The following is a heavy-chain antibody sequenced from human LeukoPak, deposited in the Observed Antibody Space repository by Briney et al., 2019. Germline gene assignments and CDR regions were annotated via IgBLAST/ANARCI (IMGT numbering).Heavy chain of an antibody. Sequence: SETLSLTCTVSGGSISSSSYYWGWIRQPPGKGLEWIGSIYYSGSTYYNPSLKSRVTISVDTSKNQFSLKLSSVTAADTAVYYCAGGDGFDNNFPFDYWGQGTLVTVSS. CDR1: GGSISSSSYY. V-gene: IGHV4-39*07. CDR2: IYYSGST. J-gene: IGHJ4*02. D-gene: IGHD5-24*01. CDR3: AGGDGFDNNFPFDY.